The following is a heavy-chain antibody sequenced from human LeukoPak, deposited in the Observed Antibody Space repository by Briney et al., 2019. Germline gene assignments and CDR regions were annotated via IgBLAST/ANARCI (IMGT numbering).Heavy chain of an antibody. D-gene: IGHD1-26*01. Sequence: PGGSLRLSCAASGFTFDDYGMSWVRQAPGKGLEWVSGINWNGGSTGYADSVKGRFTIYRDNAKNSLYLQMNSLRAEDTALYYCARAGYSGSYQEYWGQGTLVTVSS. V-gene: IGHV3-20*04. CDR3: ARAGYSGSYQEY. CDR2: INWNGGST. J-gene: IGHJ4*02. CDR1: GFTFDDYG.